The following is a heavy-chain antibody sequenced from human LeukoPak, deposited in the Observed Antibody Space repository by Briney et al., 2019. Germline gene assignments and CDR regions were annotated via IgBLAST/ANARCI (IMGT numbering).Heavy chain of an antibody. CDR3: ARGVRNFWSGYYVPPNYYYMDV. J-gene: IGHJ6*03. V-gene: IGHV4-34*01. D-gene: IGHD3-3*01. Sequence: PSETLSLTCAVYGGSISGYYWSWIRQPPGKVLEWIGEINHSGSTNYNPSLKSRVTISVDTSKNQFSLKLSSVTAADTAVYYCARGVRNFWSGYYVPPNYYYMDVWGKGTTVTVSS. CDR1: GGSISGYY. CDR2: INHSGST.